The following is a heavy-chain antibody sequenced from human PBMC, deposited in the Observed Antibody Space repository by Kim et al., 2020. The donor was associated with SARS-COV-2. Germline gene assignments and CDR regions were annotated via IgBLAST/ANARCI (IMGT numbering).Heavy chain of an antibody. CDR2: ISSSSSYI. D-gene: IGHD3-3*01. CDR3: VRDSAFTIFGVVTADYGMDV. CDR1: GFTFSSYS. V-gene: IGHV3-21*01. Sequence: GGSLRLSCAASGFTFSSYSMNWVRQAPGKGLEWVSSISSSSSYIYYADSVKGRFTISRDNAKNSLYLQMNSLRAEDTAVYYCVRDSAFTIFGVVTADYGMDVWGQGTTVTVSS. J-gene: IGHJ6*02.